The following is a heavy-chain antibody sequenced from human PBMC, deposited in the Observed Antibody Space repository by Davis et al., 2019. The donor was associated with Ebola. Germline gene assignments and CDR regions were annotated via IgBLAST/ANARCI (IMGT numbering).Heavy chain of an antibody. D-gene: IGHD7-27*01. Sequence: GGSLRLSCAASGFTFSSYWMSWVRQAPGKGLEWVSSISSSSSYIYYADSVKGRCTISRDNAKNSLYLQMNSLRAEDTALYYCARDRNWGSERRRYFDLWGRGTLVTVSS. CDR3: ARDRNWGSERRRYFDL. J-gene: IGHJ2*01. V-gene: IGHV3-21*04. CDR2: ISSSSSYI. CDR1: GFTFSSYW.